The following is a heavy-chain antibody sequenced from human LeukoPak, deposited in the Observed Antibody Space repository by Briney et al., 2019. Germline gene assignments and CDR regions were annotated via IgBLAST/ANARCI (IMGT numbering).Heavy chain of an antibody. Sequence: GASVKVSCKDAGYTFTAHYMHWVRQAPGQGLEWMGRINPSSGDTEYGQRFQGRVTLTRDTSSSTANMELRRLRSGDTAVYYCARDPGYSYAFDIWGQGTVVIVSS. CDR1: GYTFTAHY. V-gene: IGHV1-2*06. J-gene: IGHJ3*02. CDR3: ARDPGYSYAFDI. D-gene: IGHD2-21*01. CDR2: INPSSGDT.